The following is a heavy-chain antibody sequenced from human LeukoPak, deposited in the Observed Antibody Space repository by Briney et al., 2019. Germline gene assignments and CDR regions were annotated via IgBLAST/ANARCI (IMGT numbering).Heavy chain of an antibody. CDR1: GFTFSSYG. Sequence: PGRSLRLSCAASGFTFSSYGMHWFRKAPAKGLDWLAVIWYDGSNKYYADSVKGRFTISRDNSKNTLYLQMNSLRAEDTAVYYCARGWEYYYGSGTLDYWGQGTLVTVSS. CDR2: IWYDGSNK. D-gene: IGHD3-10*01. CDR3: ARGWEYYYGSGTLDY. J-gene: IGHJ4*02. V-gene: IGHV3-33*01.